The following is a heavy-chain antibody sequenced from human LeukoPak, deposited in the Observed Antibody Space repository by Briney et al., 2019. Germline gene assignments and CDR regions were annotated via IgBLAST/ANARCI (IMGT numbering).Heavy chain of an antibody. J-gene: IGHJ4*02. CDR1: GFTFTTYA. CDR2: ITVSGDST. CDR3: ALRYTTSWYFDD. Sequence: GGSLGLSCAAPGFTFTTYAMSWVRQAPGKGLEWVSAITVSGDSTYYAGSVRGRFTISRDNSKNTLYLQMNSLRAEDTAVYYCALRYTTSWYFDDWGQGTLVTVSS. D-gene: IGHD6-13*01. V-gene: IGHV3-23*01.